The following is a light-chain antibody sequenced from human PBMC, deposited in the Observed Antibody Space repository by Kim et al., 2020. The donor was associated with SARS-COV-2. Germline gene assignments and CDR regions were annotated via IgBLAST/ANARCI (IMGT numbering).Light chain of an antibody. J-gene: IGKJ4*01. V-gene: IGKV3-20*01. CDR3: QQYCDSPET. Sequence: SPGETATRSCRASQSVTSSYVAWYQQKPGQSPRLLIYGVSTRAPDIPDRFSGSGSGTDFTLTISRLEPEDFAVYYCQQYCDSPETFGGGTKVDIK. CDR1: QSVTSSY. CDR2: GVS.